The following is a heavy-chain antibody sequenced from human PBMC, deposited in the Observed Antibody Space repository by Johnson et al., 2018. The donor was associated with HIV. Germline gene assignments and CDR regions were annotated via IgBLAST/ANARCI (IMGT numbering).Heavy chain of an antibody. D-gene: IGHD5-12*01. CDR2: INWNGGST. CDR3: AKIVATSDDGFDI. V-gene: IGHV3-20*04. J-gene: IGHJ3*02. CDR1: GFTFDDYG. Sequence: VQLVESGGGVVRPGGSLRLSCAASGFTFDDYGMSWVRQAPGKGLEWVSGINWNGGSTGYADSVKGRFTIYRDNSKNTVYLETNSLRPEDTAVFYCAKIVATSDDGFDIWGQGTKVTVSS.